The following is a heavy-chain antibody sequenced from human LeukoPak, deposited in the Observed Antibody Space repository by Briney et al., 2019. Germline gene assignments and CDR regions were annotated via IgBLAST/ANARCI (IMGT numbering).Heavy chain of an antibody. V-gene: IGHV3-30*04. D-gene: IGHD2-2*01. CDR2: ISYDGSNK. CDR1: GFTFSSYA. Sequence: GGSLRLSCAASGFTFSSYAMHWVRQAPGKGLEWVAVISYDGSNKYHADSVKGRLTISRDNSKNTLYLQLNSLRDEDTAVYYCAKEVVPAAGPAYFDYWGQGTLVTVSS. CDR3: AKEVVPAAGPAYFDY. J-gene: IGHJ4*02.